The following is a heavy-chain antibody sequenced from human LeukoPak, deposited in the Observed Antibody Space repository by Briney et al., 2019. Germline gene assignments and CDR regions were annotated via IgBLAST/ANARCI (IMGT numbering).Heavy chain of an antibody. Sequence: GGSLRLSCAASGFTFSSYSMNWVRQAPGKGLEWVSYISSSSSTIYYADSVKGRFTISRDNAKNSLHLQMNSLRAEDTAVYYCARDGDTVFDYWGQGTLVTVSS. J-gene: IGHJ4*02. CDR2: ISSSSSTI. CDR3: ARDGDTVFDY. CDR1: GFTFSSYS. V-gene: IGHV3-48*01. D-gene: IGHD7-27*01.